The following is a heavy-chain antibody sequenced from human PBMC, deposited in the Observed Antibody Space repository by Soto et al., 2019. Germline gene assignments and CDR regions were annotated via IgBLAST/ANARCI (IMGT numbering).Heavy chain of an antibody. CDR3: AGRDPGPCVDY. V-gene: IGHV4-4*02. J-gene: IGHJ4*02. CDR1: GGSFTSNNW. D-gene: IGHD2-21*01. CDR2: IYRTGST. Sequence: SETLSLTCAVSGGSFTSNNWWTWVRQPPGQWLEWIGEIYRTGSTNYNPSLKSRVTISLDNSENPFSLKVTSLTAADTAVYYCAGRDPGPCVDYWGQGTLVTVSS.